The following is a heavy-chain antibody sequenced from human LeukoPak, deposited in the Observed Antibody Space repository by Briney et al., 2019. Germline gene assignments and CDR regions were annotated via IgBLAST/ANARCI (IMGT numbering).Heavy chain of an antibody. V-gene: IGHV1-24*01. D-gene: IGHD3-22*01. Sequence: GASVNVSCKVSGNTLTESSIHWVRQAPGKDLEWVGGFDPEVGGTVYAQKFQGRVTMTEDTSTDTAYMDLSSLRSEDTAVYYCATAYDTSGYGPFDMWGQGTMVTVST. CDR3: ATAYDTSGYGPFDM. CDR2: FDPEVGGT. J-gene: IGHJ3*02. CDR1: GNTLTESS.